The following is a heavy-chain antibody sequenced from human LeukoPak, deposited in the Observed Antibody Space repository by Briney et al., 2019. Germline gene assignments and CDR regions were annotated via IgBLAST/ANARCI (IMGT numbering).Heavy chain of an antibody. CDR1: GYTFTSYY. V-gene: IGHV1-46*03. CDR2: INPSGGST. CDR3: ARDALFSYYYDSSGYGY. D-gene: IGHD3-22*01. Sequence: VSVKVSCKASGYTFTSYYMHWVRQAPGQGLEWMGIINPSGGSTSYAQKFQGRVTMTRDTSTSTVYMQLSSLGSEDTAVYYCARDALFSYYYDSSGYGYWGQGTLVTVSS. J-gene: IGHJ4*02.